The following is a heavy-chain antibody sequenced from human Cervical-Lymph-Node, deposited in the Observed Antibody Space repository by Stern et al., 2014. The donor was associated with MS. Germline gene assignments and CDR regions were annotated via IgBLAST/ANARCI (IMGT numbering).Heavy chain of an antibody. D-gene: IGHD4-11*01. CDR1: GYTFTTPNYG. Sequence: LVQSGPEVRQPGASVRVSCQASGYTFTTPNYGIAWVREAPGRGLEWIGWISSYNGNTVYAQKLQDRVTMTTDTSTSTAYMELRSLRSDDTAFYYCARERLRDFNDYHFDSWGQGTLVTVSS. V-gene: IGHV1-18*01. CDR2: ISSYNGNT. J-gene: IGHJ4*02. CDR3: ARERLRDFNDYHFDS.